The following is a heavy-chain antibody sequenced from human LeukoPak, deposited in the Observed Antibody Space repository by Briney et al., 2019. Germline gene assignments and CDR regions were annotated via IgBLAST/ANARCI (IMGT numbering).Heavy chain of an antibody. J-gene: IGHJ4*02. Sequence: GGSLRLSCAASGFTFSSYWMSWVRQAPGKELEWVANIKQDGSEKYYVDSVKGRFTISRDNAKNTLYLQMNSLRAEDTAVYYCARGITYYYDSSGEDYWGQGTLVTVSS. CDR1: GFTFSSYW. CDR2: IKQDGSEK. CDR3: ARGITYYYDSSGEDY. V-gene: IGHV3-7*04. D-gene: IGHD3-22*01.